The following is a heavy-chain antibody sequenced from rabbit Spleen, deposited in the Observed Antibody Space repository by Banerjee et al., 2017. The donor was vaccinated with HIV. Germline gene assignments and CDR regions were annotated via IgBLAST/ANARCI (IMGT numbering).Heavy chain of an antibody. CDR3: VRGASDSGYYSL. V-gene: IGHV1S7*01. D-gene: IGHD1-1*01. Sequence: QVKETGGGLVQPGGSLTLSCKASGFSLSPHEFNWVRQAPGKGLEWIGYIDLLFGTTYYANWVNGRFTISSHNAQNTLYLQLHSLTAADTATYFCVRGASDSGYYSLWGPGTLVTVS. CDR1: GFSLSPHE. J-gene: IGHJ6*01. CDR2: IDLLFGTT.